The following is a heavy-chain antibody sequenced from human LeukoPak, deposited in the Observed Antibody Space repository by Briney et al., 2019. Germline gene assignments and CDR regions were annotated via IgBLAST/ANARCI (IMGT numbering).Heavy chain of an antibody. CDR1: GGTFSSYA. D-gene: IGHD3-22*01. CDR3: ARVGRSSGYPLDY. J-gene: IGHJ4*02. Sequence: SVKVSCKASGGTFSSYAISWVRQAPGQGLEWMGGIIPLLGTANYAQKFQGRVTITADDSTSTAYMELSSLRSEDTAVYYCARVGRSSGYPLDYWGQGTLVTVSS. CDR2: IIPLLGTA. V-gene: IGHV1-69*13.